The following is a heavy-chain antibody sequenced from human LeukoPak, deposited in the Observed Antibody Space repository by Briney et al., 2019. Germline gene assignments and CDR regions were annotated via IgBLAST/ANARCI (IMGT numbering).Heavy chain of an antibody. CDR1: GVPINSRDYY. CDR3: SRGAMTAKPADF. Sequence: PSETLSLTCSVSGVPINSRDYYWNWIRQPPGKGLEWVGSIYYSGNTYYNPSLQSRATISVHTSRDYFSLTLSSVTAADTALYFCSRGAMTAKPADFWGQGTLVTVSS. V-gene: IGHV4-39*01. J-gene: IGHJ4*02. D-gene: IGHD2-2*01. CDR2: IYYSGNT.